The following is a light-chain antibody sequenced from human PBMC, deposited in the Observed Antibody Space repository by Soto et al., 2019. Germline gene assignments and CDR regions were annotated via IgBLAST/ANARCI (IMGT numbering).Light chain of an antibody. CDR3: QQFSSYPLT. J-gene: IGKJ4*01. CDR2: DAS. Sequence: EFVFTQSQGTLSLSPGETATLSCRASQTVRNNYLAWYQQKPGQAPRLLIYDASSRATGIPDRFSGGGSGTDFTLTISRLEPEDFAVYYCQQFSSYPLTFGGGTKVDIK. V-gene: IGKV3-20*01. CDR1: QTVRNNY.